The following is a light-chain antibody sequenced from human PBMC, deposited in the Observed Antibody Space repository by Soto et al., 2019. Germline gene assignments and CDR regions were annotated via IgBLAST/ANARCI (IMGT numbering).Light chain of an antibody. CDR1: SSDVGGYNY. Sequence: QSVLTQPASVSGSPGQSTTISCTVTSSDVGGYNYVSWYQQLPGKAPKLMIYDVSDRPSGVSNRFSGSKSGNTASLTISGLQAEDEADYYCSSYTSSSLYVFGTGTKVTVL. CDR3: SSYTSSSLYV. CDR2: DVS. V-gene: IGLV2-14*01. J-gene: IGLJ1*01.